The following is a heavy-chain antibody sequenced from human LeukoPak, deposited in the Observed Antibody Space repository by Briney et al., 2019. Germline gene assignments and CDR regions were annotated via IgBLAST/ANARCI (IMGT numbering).Heavy chain of an antibody. CDR1: GFTFSSYG. CDR3: ARGNIAAAGIHY. V-gene: IGHV3-30*03. Sequence: PGGSLRLSCAASGFTFSSYGMHWVRQAPGKGLEWVAVIPYDGSNKYYADSVKGRFTISRDNSKNTLYLQMNSVKAEDTAVYYCARGNIAAAGIHYWGQGTLVIVSS. J-gene: IGHJ4*02. D-gene: IGHD6-13*01. CDR2: IPYDGSNK.